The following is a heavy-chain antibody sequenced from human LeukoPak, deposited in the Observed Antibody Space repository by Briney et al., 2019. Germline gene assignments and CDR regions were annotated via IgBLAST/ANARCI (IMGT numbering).Heavy chain of an antibody. D-gene: IGHD6-13*01. CDR3: ARVDSGYSSSWYRY. J-gene: IGHJ4*02. Sequence: SVKVSCKASGGTFSSYAISWVRQAPGQGLEWMGGIIPIFGTANYAQKFQGRVTITADESTSTAYMELSRLRSDDTAVYYCARVDSGYSSSWYRYWGQGTLVTVSS. CDR1: GGTFSSYA. CDR2: IIPIFGTA. V-gene: IGHV1-69*13.